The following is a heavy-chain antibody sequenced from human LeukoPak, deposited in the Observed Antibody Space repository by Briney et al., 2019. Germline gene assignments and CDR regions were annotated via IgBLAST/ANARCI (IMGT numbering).Heavy chain of an antibody. D-gene: IGHD2-21*01. J-gene: IGHJ4*02. CDR2: IYSAGGT. CDR3: VRNSGELGV. V-gene: IGHV3-53*01. Sequence: GGSLRLSCAASGFTVSNNYMSWVRRAAGKGLEWVALIYSAGGTYYADSVKGRFTISRDNSKNTLHLQMNSLRAEDTAVYYCVRNSGELGVWGQGTLVTVSS. CDR1: GFTVSNNY.